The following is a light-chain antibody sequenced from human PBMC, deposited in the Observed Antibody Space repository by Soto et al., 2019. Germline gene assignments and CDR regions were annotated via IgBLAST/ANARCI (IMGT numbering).Light chain of an antibody. Sequence: QSVLTHPPSASGTPGQIVAISCSGSSSNIGSNTVTCYQQLPGTAPKLLIYSTSQRSSGVPGRFSGSKSGASASLSISGLQSEDEADYYCAAWDDRLDVYVFGTGTKVTVL. V-gene: IGLV1-44*01. J-gene: IGLJ1*01. CDR3: AAWDDRLDVYV. CDR1: SSNIGSNT. CDR2: STS.